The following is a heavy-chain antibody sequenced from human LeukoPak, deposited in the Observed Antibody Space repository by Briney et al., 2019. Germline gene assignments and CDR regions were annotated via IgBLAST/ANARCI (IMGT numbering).Heavy chain of an antibody. J-gene: IGHJ4*02. V-gene: IGHV3-48*03. Sequence: GGSLRLFCAASGFTFSRFEMHWVRQAPGKGLEWVSYISSSGSTIYYADSVKGRFTISRDNAKNSLYLQMSSLRAEDTAVYYCAGDRSYCSFNYWGQGTLVTVSS. CDR3: AGDRSYCSFNY. D-gene: IGHD5-18*01. CDR2: ISSSGSTI. CDR1: GFTFSRFE.